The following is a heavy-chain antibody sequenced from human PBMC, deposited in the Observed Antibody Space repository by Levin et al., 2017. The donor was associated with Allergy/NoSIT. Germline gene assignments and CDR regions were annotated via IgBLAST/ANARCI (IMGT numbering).Heavy chain of an antibody. J-gene: IGHJ4*02. V-gene: IGHV3-48*01. Sequence: GESLKISCAASGFTFSSYTMKWVRQAPGKGLEWVSYISKSSSTIYYADSVKGRFTISRDNAKNSLYLQMNSLRAEDTAVYYCAAAGYYDILTGYYPDYWGQGALVTVSS. CDR3: AAAGYYDILTGYYPDY. D-gene: IGHD3-9*01. CDR2: ISKSSSTI. CDR1: GFTFSSYT.